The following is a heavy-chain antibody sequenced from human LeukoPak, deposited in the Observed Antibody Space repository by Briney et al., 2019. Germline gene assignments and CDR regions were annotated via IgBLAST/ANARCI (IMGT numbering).Heavy chain of an antibody. V-gene: IGHV1-2*02. CDR2: INPNSGGT. D-gene: IGHD6-13*01. J-gene: IGHJ5*02. CDR1: GYTFTGYY. Sequence: ASVKVSCKASGYTFTGYYMHWVRQAPGQGLEWMGWINPNSGGTNYAQKFQGRVTMTRDTSISTAYMKLSRLRSDDTAVYYCARNIAAAGTPNWFDPWGQGTLVTVSS. CDR3: ARNIAAAGTPNWFDP.